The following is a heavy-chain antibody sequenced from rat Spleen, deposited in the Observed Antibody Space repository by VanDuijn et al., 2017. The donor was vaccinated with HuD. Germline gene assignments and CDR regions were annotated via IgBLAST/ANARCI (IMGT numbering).Heavy chain of an antibody. CDR1: GFSFSNSD. J-gene: IGHJ3*01. CDR2: LNHDSSAT. CDR3: ATPTPGIPFAY. V-gene: IGHV5-29*01. D-gene: IGHD1-4*01. Sequence: EVQLVESGGDLVQPGRSLKLSCAASGFSFSNSDMAWVRQAPTKGLEWVATLNHDSSATYYRDSVKGRFTISRDNAKNTLSLQMDSLRTEDTATYYCATPTPGIPFAYWGQGTLVTVSS.